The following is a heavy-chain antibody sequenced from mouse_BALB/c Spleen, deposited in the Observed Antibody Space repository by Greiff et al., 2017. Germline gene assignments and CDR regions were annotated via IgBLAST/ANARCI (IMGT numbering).Heavy chain of an antibody. D-gene: IGHD1-1*01. CDR1: GFTFSSYG. J-gene: IGHJ1*01. V-gene: IGHV5-6-3*01. Sequence: EVMLVESGGGLVQPGGSLKLSCAASGFTFSSYGMSWVRQTPDKRLELVATINSNGGSTYYPDSVKGRFTISRDNAKNTLYLQMSSLKSEDTAMYYCARHNYYGSSTAGYFDVWGAGTTVTVSS. CDR3: ARHNYYGSSTAGYFDV. CDR2: INSNGGST.